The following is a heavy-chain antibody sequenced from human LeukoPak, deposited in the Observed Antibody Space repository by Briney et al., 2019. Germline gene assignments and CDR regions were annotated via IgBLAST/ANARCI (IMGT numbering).Heavy chain of an antibody. D-gene: IGHD3-16*01. CDR1: GYTFTSYY. V-gene: IGHV1-46*03. J-gene: IGHJ4*02. CDR3: ARRSPEGEYYFDY. CDR2: INPSGGST. Sequence: ASVKVSCKASGYTFTSYYVHWVRQAPGQRLEWMGIINPSGGSTSYAQKFQGRVTMTRDTSTSTVYMELSSLRSEDTAVYYCARRSPEGEYYFDYWGQGTLVTVSS.